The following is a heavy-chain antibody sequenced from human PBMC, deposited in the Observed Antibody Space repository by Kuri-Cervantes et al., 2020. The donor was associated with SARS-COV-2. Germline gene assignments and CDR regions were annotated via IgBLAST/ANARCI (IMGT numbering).Heavy chain of an antibody. CDR1: GGSFNSYA. J-gene: IGHJ4*02. CDR2: IIPFFGTP. CDR3: ARAITRWVVPAAMVDY. Sequence: AVKVSCKPSGGSFNSYAINWVRQAPGQGLEWMGGIIPFFGTPHYAKKFRDRVTFTADLSTSTAYMELRSLRSDDTAVYYCARAITRWVVPAAMVDYWGQGTLVTVSS. V-gene: IGHV1-69*13. D-gene: IGHD2-2*01.